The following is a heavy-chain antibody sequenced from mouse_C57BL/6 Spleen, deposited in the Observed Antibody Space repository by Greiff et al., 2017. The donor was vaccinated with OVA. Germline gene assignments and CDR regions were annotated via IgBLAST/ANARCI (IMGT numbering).Heavy chain of an antibody. V-gene: IGHV3-6*01. CDR2: ISYDGSN. CDR1: GYSITSGYY. Sequence: DVQLQESGPGLVKPSQSLSLTCSVTGYSITSGYYWNWIRQFPGNKLEWMGYISYDGSNNYNPSLKNRISITRDTSKNQFFLKLNSVTTEDTATYYCARGDTTVVATDYWGQGTTLIVSS. J-gene: IGHJ2*01. D-gene: IGHD1-1*01. CDR3: ARGDTTVVATDY.